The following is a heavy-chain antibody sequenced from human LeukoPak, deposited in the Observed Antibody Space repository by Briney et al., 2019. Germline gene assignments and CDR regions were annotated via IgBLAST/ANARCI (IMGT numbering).Heavy chain of an antibody. J-gene: IGHJ3*02. CDR2: IYPGDSDT. D-gene: IGHD4-11*01. CDR1: GYSFTSYW. Sequence: GESLKISCKGSGYSFTSYWIGWVRQMPGKGLEWMGIIYPGDSDTRYSPSFQGQVTISADKSISTAYLQWSSLKASDTAMYYCARFNSNYVAASDIWGQGTMVTVSS. CDR3: ARFNSNYVAASDI. V-gene: IGHV5-51*01.